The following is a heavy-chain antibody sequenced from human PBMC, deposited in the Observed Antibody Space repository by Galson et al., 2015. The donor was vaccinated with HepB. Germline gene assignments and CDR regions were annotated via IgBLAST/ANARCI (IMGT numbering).Heavy chain of an antibody. V-gene: IGHV3-7*01. D-gene: IGHD6-6*01. Sequence: SLRLSCAVSGFTFSNYWMTWVRQAPGKGLEWVANLKQDGSDKYYVDSVKGRFTISRDNAKNSLYLQMNSLRAEDTAVYFCARLARQPDYWGQGTLVTVSS. CDR1: GFTFSNYW. CDR2: LKQDGSDK. CDR3: ARLARQPDY. J-gene: IGHJ4*02.